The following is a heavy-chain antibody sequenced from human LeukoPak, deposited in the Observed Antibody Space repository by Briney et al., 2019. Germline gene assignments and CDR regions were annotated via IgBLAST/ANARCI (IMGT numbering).Heavy chain of an antibody. J-gene: IGHJ5*02. Sequence: SQTLSLTCTVSGGSISSGEYYWSWIRQPPGKGLEWIGYIYYTGGTYYNPSLKSRVTISVDTSKNQFSLRLSSVTAADTAVYYCARDGSSSSPRGWFDPWGQGTLVTVSS. CDR1: GGSISSGEYY. V-gene: IGHV4-30-4*01. D-gene: IGHD6-13*01. CDR2: IYYTGGT. CDR3: ARDGSSSSPRGWFDP.